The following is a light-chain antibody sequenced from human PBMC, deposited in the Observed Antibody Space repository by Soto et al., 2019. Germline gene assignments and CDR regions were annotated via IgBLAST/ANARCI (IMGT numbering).Light chain of an antibody. CDR3: QTYDSGPRT. Sequence: DVQMTQSPSSLSASVGDRVTITCRASQGINNHLAWYQQKSGMVPKLLIYAASTLQSGVPSRFSGSGSGSDFTLTISSLQPEDVATYYCQTYDSGPRTFGPGTKVDIK. CDR2: AAS. CDR1: QGINNH. V-gene: IGKV1-27*01. J-gene: IGKJ3*01.